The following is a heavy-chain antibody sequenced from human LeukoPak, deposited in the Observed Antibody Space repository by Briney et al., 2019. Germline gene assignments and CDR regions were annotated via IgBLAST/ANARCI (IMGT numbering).Heavy chain of an antibody. CDR3: AKGPARYFDY. V-gene: IGHV3-30*18. D-gene: IGHD2-15*01. CDR1: GFTFSSYG. J-gene: IGHJ4*02. CDR2: ISYDGSNK. Sequence: PGRSLRLSCAASGFTFSSYGMHWVRQAPGKGLEWVAVISYDGSNKYYADSVKGRFTISRDNSKNTLYLQMNSLRAEDTAVYYCAKGPARYFDYWGQGTLVTVSS.